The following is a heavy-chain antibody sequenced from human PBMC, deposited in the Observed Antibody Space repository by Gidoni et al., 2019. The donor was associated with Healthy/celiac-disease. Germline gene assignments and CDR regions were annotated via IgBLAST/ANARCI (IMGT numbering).Heavy chain of an antibody. CDR3: AKDAAYDYIWGSYPYGYFDY. CDR2: ISGSGGST. Sequence: EVQLLESGGGLVQPGGSLRLSCAASGFTFSSYAMSWVRQAPGKGLEWVSAISGSGGSTYYADSVKGRFTISRDNSKNTLYLQMNSLRAEDTAVYYCAKDAAYDYIWGSYPYGYFDYWGQGTLVTVSS. V-gene: IGHV3-23*01. CDR1: GFTFSSYA. J-gene: IGHJ4*02. D-gene: IGHD3-16*02.